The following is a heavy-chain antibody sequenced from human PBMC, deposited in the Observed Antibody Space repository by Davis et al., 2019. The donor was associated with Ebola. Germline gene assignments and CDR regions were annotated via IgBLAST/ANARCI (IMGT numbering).Heavy chain of an antibody. CDR1: GFTFTNYA. CDR2: ISYGDGNYR. CDR3: ARAKTTSGVDLGGIYSMDV. D-gene: IGHD3-3*01. V-gene: IGHV3-30-3*01. J-gene: IGHJ6*02. Sequence: PGGSLRLSCPASGFTFTNYAIHWVRQAPGKGLEWVLVISYGDGNYRYYADSVKGRFTISRDNSKNTVNLQMNSLRPDDTAVYHCARAKTTSGVDLGGIYSMDVWGQGTTVTVSS.